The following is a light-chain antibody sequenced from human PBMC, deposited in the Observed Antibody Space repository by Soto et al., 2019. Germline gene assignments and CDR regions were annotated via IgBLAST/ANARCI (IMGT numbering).Light chain of an antibody. CDR3: SSYAGSYSWV. CDR2: EVS. V-gene: IGLV2-8*01. J-gene: IGLJ3*02. Sequence: QSALTQPPSASGSPGQSVSISCTGTSSDVGGYNYVSWYQQHPGKAPKLMIYEVSKRPSGVPDRFSGSKSGNTASLTVSGLQVEDEADYYCSSYAGSYSWVFGGGTQLTVL. CDR1: SSDVGGYNY.